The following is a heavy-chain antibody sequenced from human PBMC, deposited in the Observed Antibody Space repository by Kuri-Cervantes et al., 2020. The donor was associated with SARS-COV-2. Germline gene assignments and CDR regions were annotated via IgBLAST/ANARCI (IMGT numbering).Heavy chain of an antibody. J-gene: IGHJ3*02. CDR1: GYSISSGYY. D-gene: IGHD2-2*02. CDR2: IYHSGST. V-gene: IGHV4-38-2*01. Sequence: SETLSLTCAVSGYSISSGYYWGWIRQPPGKGLEWIGSIYHSGSTYYNPSLKSRVTISVDTSKNQFSLKLSSVTAADTAVYYCASLVPAAIRADAFDIWGQGTMVTVS. CDR3: ASLVPAAIRADAFDI.